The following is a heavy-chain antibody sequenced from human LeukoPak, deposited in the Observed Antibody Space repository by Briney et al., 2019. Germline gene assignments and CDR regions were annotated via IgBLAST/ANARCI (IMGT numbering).Heavy chain of an antibody. CDR2: IYYSGST. CDR3: ARRNYYYGMDV. Sequence: SETLSLTCTVSGGSISSYYWSWIRQPPGKGLEWIGYIYYSGSTKYNPSLKNRVTISEDTSKNQFSLKLSSVTAADTAVYYCARRNYYYGMDVWGQGTTVTVSS. J-gene: IGHJ6*02. CDR1: GGSISSYY. V-gene: IGHV4-59*08.